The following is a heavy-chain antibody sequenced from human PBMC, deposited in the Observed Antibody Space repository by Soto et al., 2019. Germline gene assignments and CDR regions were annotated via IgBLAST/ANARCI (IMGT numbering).Heavy chain of an antibody. V-gene: IGHV1-3*01. D-gene: IGHD3-22*01. Sequence: QVQLVQYGAEVKKPGASVKVSCKASGYTFTSYAMHWVRQAPGQRLEWMGWINAGNGNTKYSQKFQGRVTITRDTSACTAYMELSSLRSEDTSVYYCARMYYYDSSGDSQGFDPWGQGTLVTVSS. CDR3: ARMYYYDSSGDSQGFDP. CDR1: GYTFTSYA. CDR2: INAGNGNT. J-gene: IGHJ5*02.